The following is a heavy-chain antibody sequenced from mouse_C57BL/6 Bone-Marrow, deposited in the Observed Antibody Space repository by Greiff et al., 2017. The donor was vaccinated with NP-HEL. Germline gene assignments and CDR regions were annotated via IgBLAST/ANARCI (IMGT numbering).Heavy chain of an antibody. J-gene: IGHJ1*03. Sequence: EVKLVESGEGLVKPGGSLKLSCAASGFTFSSYAMSWVRQTPEKRLEWVAYISSGGDYIYYADTVKGRFTISRDNARNTLYLQMSSLKSEDTAMYYCTREYDGYGYFDVWGTGTTVTVSS. CDR3: TREYDGYGYFDV. D-gene: IGHD2-3*01. V-gene: IGHV5-9-1*02. CDR1: GFTFSSYA. CDR2: ISSGGDYI.